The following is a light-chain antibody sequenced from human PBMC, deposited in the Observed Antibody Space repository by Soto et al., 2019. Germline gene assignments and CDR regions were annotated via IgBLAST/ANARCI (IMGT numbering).Light chain of an antibody. CDR2: DAS. CDR3: QQFNVYPLT. V-gene: IGKV1-9*01. J-gene: IGKJ4*01. Sequence: DIQLTQSPSFLSASLGDRVTITCRASQGISDSLAWYQQKPGKAPNLLIYDASTLQSGVPSRFSGSTSGTEFTLTISSLQPEDFATYYCQQFNVYPLTFGGGTKVGIK. CDR1: QGISDS.